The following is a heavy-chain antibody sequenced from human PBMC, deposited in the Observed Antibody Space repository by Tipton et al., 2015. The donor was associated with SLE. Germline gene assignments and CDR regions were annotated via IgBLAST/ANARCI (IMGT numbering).Heavy chain of an antibody. J-gene: IGHJ4*02. D-gene: IGHD3-22*01. V-gene: IGHV4-39*07. Sequence: TLSLTCTVSGGSFSSDTYLWGWIRQPPGKGLEWIGSIYHSGSTYYNPSLKSRVAISVDTSNSQFSLKLSSVTAADTAVYYCALQYDSGGYYWFWGQGTLVTVSS. CDR3: ALQYDSGGYYWF. CDR1: GGSFSSDTYL. CDR2: IYHSGST.